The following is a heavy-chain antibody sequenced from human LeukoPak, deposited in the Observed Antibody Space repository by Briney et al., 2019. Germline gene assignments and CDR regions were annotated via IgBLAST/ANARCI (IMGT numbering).Heavy chain of an antibody. CDR3: ARVMGVYAFDF. CDR2: ISSSNSYT. J-gene: IGHJ3*01. CDR1: GFPFSDYY. Sequence: GESLKISCAASGFPFSDYYISWIRQAPGKGREWVSYISSSNSYTNYADSVKGRFPISRDNAKNSLFLQMNSLRAEDTAVYYCARVMGVYAFDFWGQGTVVTVSS. V-gene: IGHV3-11*05. D-gene: IGHD2-8*01.